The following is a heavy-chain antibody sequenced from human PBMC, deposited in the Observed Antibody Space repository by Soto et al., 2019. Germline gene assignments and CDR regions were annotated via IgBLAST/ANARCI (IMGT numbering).Heavy chain of an antibody. CDR3: ARDQAAAGTSGEYYYYYGMDV. J-gene: IGHJ6*02. Sequence: SETLSLTCTVSGGSISSYYWSWIRQPPGKGLEWIGYIYYSGSTNYNPSPKSRVTISVDTSKNQFSLKLSAVTAADTAVYYCARDQAAAGTSGEYYYYYGMDVWGQGTTVTVSS. D-gene: IGHD6-13*01. CDR1: GGSISSYY. CDR2: IYYSGST. V-gene: IGHV4-59*01.